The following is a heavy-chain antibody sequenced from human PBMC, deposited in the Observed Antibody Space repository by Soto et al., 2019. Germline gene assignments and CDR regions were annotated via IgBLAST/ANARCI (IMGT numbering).Heavy chain of an antibody. CDR3: ARDEGLVVITTLQFDY. D-gene: IGHD3-22*01. V-gene: IGHV3-30-3*01. Sequence: GGSLRLSCAASGFTFSSYAMHWVRQAPGKGLEWVAVISYDGSNKYYADSVKGRFTISRDNSKNTLYLQMNSLRAEDTAVYYCARDEGLVVITTLQFDYWGQGTLGTVSS. J-gene: IGHJ4*02. CDR1: GFTFSSYA. CDR2: ISYDGSNK.